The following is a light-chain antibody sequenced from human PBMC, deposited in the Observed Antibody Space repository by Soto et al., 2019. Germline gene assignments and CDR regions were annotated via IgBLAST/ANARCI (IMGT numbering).Light chain of an antibody. J-gene: IGLJ3*02. CDR2: EVS. V-gene: IGLV2-14*01. Sequence: QSALTQAASVSGSPGQSITISCTGTSSDVGGYKYVSWYQQHPGKVPKLMIYEVSNRPSGVSNRFSGSKSGNTASLTISGLQAEDEADYYCSSYTSSSTGVFGGGTKLTVL. CDR1: SSDVGGYKY. CDR3: SSYTSSSTGV.